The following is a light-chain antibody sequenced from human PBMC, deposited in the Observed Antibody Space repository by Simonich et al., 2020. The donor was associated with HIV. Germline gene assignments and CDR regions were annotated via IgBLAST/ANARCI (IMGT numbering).Light chain of an antibody. CDR3: QQYNNWPPLT. V-gene: IGKV4-1*01. CDR1: QSVLYSSNNKNY. CDR2: WAS. J-gene: IGKJ4*01. Sequence: DIVVNQSPDSLAVSLGERATINCKSSQSVLYSSNNKNYLAWYQQKPGHPPKLLMYWASTRESGVPDRFTGSGSGTDFTLTISSMQSEDFAVYYCQQYNNWPPLTFGGGTKVEIK.